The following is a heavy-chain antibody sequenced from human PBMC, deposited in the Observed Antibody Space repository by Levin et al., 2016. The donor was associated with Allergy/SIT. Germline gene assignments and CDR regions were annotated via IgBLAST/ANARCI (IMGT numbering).Heavy chain of an antibody. V-gene: IGHV5-10-1*01. CDR3: ARRVAEQLPGRDYYYYYGMDV. Sequence: VRQMPGKGLEWMGRIDPSDSYTNYSPSFQGHVTISADKSISTAYLQWSSLKASDTAMYYCARRVAEQLPGRDYYYYYGMDVWGQGTTVTVSS. D-gene: IGHD6-6*01. CDR2: IDPSDSYT. J-gene: IGHJ6*02.